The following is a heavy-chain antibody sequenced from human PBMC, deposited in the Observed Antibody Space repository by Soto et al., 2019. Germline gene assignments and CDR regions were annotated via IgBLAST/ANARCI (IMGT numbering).Heavy chain of an antibody. CDR3: ARIVRYYFIAADAGPYDRYFTDV. CDR1: KY. CDR2: IDWDDDK. Sequence: KYMSWIRQPPGKALEWLARIDWDDDKYYSTSLKTTLTISKDTSKNQVVLTMTNMDPVDTATYYCARIVRYYFIAADAGPYDRYFTDVWVKGSSVTV. D-gene: IGHD6-13*01. V-gene: IGHV2-70*11. J-gene: IGHJ6*03.